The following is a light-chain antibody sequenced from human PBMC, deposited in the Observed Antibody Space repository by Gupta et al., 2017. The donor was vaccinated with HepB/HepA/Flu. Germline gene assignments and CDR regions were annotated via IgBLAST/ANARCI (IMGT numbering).Light chain of an antibody. Sequence: IILTQSPAILSLSPGERATLSCRASQSVSNDLAWYQHKPGQAPRLLISRASTRASGIPARFSGSGSGTQFTLTISSLQSEDFAIYYCQQNDKWPLTFGGGTKVEIK. CDR3: QQNDKWPLT. V-gene: IGKV3D-15*01. CDR1: QSVSND. CDR2: RAS. J-gene: IGKJ4*01.